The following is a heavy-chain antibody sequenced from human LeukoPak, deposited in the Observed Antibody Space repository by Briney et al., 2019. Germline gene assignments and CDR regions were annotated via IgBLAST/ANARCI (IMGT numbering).Heavy chain of an antibody. D-gene: IGHD3-10*01. V-gene: IGHV4-39*01. J-gene: IGHJ4*02. CDR1: GGSVSSTTYY. CDR2: VNYSRST. CDR3: ARYVVYGSGKYYFDY. Sequence: LDPLSLTCTVSGGSVSSTTYYWSWIRQPPGKGLEWIACVNYSRSTYYNPSLKSRVTISVDTSENQFSLKLSSVTAADTAVYYCARYVVYGSGKYYFDYWGQGTLVTVSS.